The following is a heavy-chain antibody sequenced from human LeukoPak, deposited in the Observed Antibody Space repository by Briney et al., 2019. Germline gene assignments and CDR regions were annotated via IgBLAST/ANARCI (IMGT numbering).Heavy chain of an antibody. CDR3: ARPWSIAAAGELDY. Sequence: GGSLRLSCAASGINFSSYWMSWVRQAPGKGLEWVANIKQDGSEKYYVDSVKGRFTISRDNAKNTLCLQMNSLRAEDTAVYYCARPWSIAAAGELDYWGQGTLVTVSS. CDR1: GINFSSYW. V-gene: IGHV3-7*01. J-gene: IGHJ4*02. D-gene: IGHD6-13*01. CDR2: IKQDGSEK.